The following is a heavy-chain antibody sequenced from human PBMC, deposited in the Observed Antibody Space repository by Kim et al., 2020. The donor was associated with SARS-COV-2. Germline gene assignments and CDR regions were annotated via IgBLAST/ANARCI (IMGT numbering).Heavy chain of an antibody. CDR2: INPGGGST. CDR1: GYTFISYY. D-gene: IGHD1-1*01. J-gene: IGHJ4*02. Sequence: ASVKVSCKTSGYTFISYYVHWVRQAPGQGLEWMGMINPGGGSTSYTQNFQGRVAMTRDTSTSTVFMELSSLRSEDTAVYFCARGGMTQGDVDYSDYWGQG. V-gene: IGHV1-46*01. CDR3: ARGGMTQGDVDYSDY.